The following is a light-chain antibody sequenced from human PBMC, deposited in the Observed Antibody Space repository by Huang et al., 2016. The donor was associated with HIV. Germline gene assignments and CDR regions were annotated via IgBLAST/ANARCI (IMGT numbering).Light chain of an antibody. Sequence: IVLTQTPASLSLSAGERATLSCRASQSVSHYLAWYQHKPGQPPRLLIYGASRRATDIPARFNGSGSGTDFTLTISSLEAEDSARDYCQESDTWPRLTLGGGTKVEIK. CDR1: QSVSHY. CDR3: QESDTWPRLT. V-gene: IGKV3-11*01. CDR2: GAS. J-gene: IGKJ4*01.